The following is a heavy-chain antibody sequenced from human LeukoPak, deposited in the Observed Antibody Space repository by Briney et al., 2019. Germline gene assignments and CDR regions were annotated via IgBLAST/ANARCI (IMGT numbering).Heavy chain of an antibody. CDR2: IYPGDSDT. CDR1: GYSFTSYW. J-gene: IGHJ3*02. D-gene: IGHD3-22*01. V-gene: IGHV5-51*01. Sequence: NRGESLKISCKGSGYSFTSYWIGWVRQMPGKGLEWMGIIYPGDSDTRYSPSFQGQVTISADKSISTAYLQWSSLKASDTAMYYCATETSYYDSSGYGDAFDIWGQGTMVTVSS. CDR3: ATETSYYDSSGYGDAFDI.